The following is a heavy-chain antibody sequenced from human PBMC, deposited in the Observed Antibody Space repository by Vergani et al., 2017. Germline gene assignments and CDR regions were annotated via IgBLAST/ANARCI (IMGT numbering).Heavy chain of an antibody. J-gene: IGHJ4*02. V-gene: IGHV3-23*01. CDR2: IRGSGGST. D-gene: IGHD2-2*01. Sequence: EVQLLESGGGLVQPGGSLRLSCAASGFTFSSYAMSWVRQAPGKGLEWVSTIRGSGGSTYYADSVKGRFTISRDNSKNTLYLQMNSLRAEDTAVYFCAKRPAAGIDSWGQGTLVTVSS. CDR3: AKRPAAGIDS. CDR1: GFTFSSYA.